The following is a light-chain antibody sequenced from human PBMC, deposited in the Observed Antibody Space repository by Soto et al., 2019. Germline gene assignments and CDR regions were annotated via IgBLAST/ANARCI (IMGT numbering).Light chain of an antibody. CDR1: QGVNSY. J-gene: IGKJ4*01. V-gene: IGKV1-9*01. CDR3: QQLNSYPLT. CDR2: AAS. Sequence: DIQLTQSPSFLSASFGDRVTITCRASQGVNSYLAWFQQQPGKAPKLLIYAASTLQGGVPSRFSGSGSGTEFTLTISSLQPEDFATYYCQQLNSYPLTFGGGTQVEIK.